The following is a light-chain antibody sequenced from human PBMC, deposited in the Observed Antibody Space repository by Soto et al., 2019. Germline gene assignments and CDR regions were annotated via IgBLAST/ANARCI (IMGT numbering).Light chain of an antibody. CDR2: DVS. V-gene: IGLV2-14*01. J-gene: IGLJ1*01. CDR3: SSYTSSSTLV. CDR1: SSDVGGYNY. Sequence: QSVLTQPASVSGSPGQSITISCTGTSSDVGGYNYVSWYQQHPGKAPKLMIYDVSNRPSGVSNRFSGSKSGNTASLTISGLQAEDETDYSCSSYTSSSTLVFGTGTKVPVL.